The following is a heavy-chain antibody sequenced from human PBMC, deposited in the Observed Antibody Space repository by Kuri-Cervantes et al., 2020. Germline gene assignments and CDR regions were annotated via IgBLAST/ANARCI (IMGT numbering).Heavy chain of an antibody. CDR3: ARETGIAALDY. D-gene: IGHD6-13*01. CDR1: GCTFSSYG. Sequence: SVKVSCKASGCTFSSYGISWVRQAPGQGLEWMGGIIPIFGTANYAQKFQGRVTITADKSTSTAYMELSSLRSEDTALYYCARETGIAALDYWGQGTLVTVSS. V-gene: IGHV1-69*06. CDR2: IIPIFGTA. J-gene: IGHJ4*02.